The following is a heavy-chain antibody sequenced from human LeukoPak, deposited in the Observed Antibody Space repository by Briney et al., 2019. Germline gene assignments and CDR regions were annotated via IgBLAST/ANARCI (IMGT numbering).Heavy chain of an antibody. CDR3: AKDNFDSSGTQYDAFDT. CDR2: ISSTSTYI. V-gene: IGHV3-21*04. Sequence: GGSLRLSCAASGFTFSSYTMNWVRQAPEKGLEWVSSISSTSTYIFYADSVKGRFTISRDNARNSLYLQMNSLRAEDTAVYYCAKDNFDSSGTQYDAFDTWGQGTMVTVSS. J-gene: IGHJ3*02. D-gene: IGHD3-22*01. CDR1: GFTFSSYT.